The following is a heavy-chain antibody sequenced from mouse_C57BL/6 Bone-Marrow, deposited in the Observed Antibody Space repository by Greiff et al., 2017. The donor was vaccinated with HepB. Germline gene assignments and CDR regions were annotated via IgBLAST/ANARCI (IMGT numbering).Heavy chain of an antibody. CDR3: ARGLLRPPFDY. D-gene: IGHD1-2*01. V-gene: IGHV5-17*01. J-gene: IGHJ2*01. CDR1: GFTFSDYG. CDR2: ISSGSSTI. Sequence: DVQLVESGGGLVKPGGSLKLSCAASGFTFSDYGMHWVRQAPEKGLEWVAYISSGSSTIYYADTVKGRFTISRDNAKNTLFLQMTSLRSEDTAMYYCARGLLRPPFDYWGQGTTLTVSS.